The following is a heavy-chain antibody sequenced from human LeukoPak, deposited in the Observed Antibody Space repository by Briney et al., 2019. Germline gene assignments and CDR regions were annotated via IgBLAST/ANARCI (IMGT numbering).Heavy chain of an antibody. J-gene: IGHJ5*02. CDR1: GGTFISYA. CDR3: ARVQYFDWLLHTGSGWFDP. V-gene: IGHV1-69*05. Sequence: SVTVSFKASGGTFISYAISWVRHAPGQGLEWMGGIIPIFGTANYAQKFQGRVTITTDESTSTAYMELSSLRSEDTAVYYCARVQYFDWLLHTGSGWFDPWGQGTLVTVSS. CDR2: IIPIFGTA. D-gene: IGHD3-9*01.